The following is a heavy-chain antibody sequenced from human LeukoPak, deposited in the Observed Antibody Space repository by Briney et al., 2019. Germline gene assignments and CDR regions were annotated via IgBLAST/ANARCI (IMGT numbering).Heavy chain of an antibody. V-gene: IGHV3-48*03. D-gene: IGHD2-2*01. Sequence: PGGSLRLSCAASGFTFSSYEMNWVRQAPGKGLEWVSYISSSGSTIYYADSVKGRFTISRDNAKNSLYLQMNSLRAEDTAIYYCAKGGIVVVPTAPGHWGQGTLVTVSS. CDR1: GFTFSSYE. CDR3: AKGGIVVVPTAPGH. CDR2: ISSSGSTI. J-gene: IGHJ4*02.